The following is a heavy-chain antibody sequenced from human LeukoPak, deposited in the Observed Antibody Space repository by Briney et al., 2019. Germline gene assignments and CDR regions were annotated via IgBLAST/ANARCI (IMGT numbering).Heavy chain of an antibody. Sequence: ASVKVSCEASGYTFTSYYMHWVRQAPGQGLEWMGIINPSGGSTSYAQKFQGRVTMTRDTSTSTVYMELSSLRSEDTAVYYCARDISIQWELLRHYYYGMDVWGQGTTVTVSS. CDR3: ARDISIQWELLRHYYYGMDV. V-gene: IGHV1-46*01. CDR2: INPSGGST. J-gene: IGHJ6*02. CDR1: GYTFTSYY. D-gene: IGHD1-26*01.